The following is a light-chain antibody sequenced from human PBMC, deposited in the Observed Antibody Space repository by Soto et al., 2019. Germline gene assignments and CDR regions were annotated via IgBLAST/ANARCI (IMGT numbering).Light chain of an antibody. CDR2: NTN. CDR1: TGAVTSGYY. J-gene: IGLJ2*01. CDR3: LLYSGGVVV. V-gene: IGLV7-43*01. Sequence: QAVVTQEPSLTVSPGGTVTLTCASSTGAVTSGYYPSWFQQKPGQAPRALIYNTNNKHSWTPARFSGSLLGGKAALTLSGVQPEDEAEYYCLLYSGGVVVFGGGTKLTVL.